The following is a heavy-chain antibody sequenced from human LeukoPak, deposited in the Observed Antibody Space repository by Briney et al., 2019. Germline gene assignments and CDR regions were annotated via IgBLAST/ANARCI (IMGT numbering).Heavy chain of an antibody. CDR2: FSASGGGT. J-gene: IGHJ2*01. Sequence: GSLRLSCAASGFTSSSYAMSWVRQAPGKGLEWVSSFSASGGGTNYADSVKGRFTTSRDNSKNTQYLQMNSLRAEDTAVYYCATSPPPRYFDLWGRGTLVTVSS. CDR3: ATSPPPRYFDL. CDR1: GFTSSSYA. V-gene: IGHV3-23*01.